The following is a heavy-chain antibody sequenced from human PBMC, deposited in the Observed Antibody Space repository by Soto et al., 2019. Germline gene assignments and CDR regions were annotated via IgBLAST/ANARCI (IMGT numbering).Heavy chain of an antibody. Sequence: QVQLVESGGGVVQPGRSLRLSCAASGFTFSSYAMHWVRQAPGKGLEWVAVISYDGSNKYYADSVKGRFTISRDNSKNTLYLQMNGLTAEGTAVDYGARDNAAAGRGGAFDIWGQGTMVTVSS. CDR2: ISYDGSNK. V-gene: IGHV3-30-3*01. D-gene: IGHD6-13*01. J-gene: IGHJ3*02. CDR1: GFTFSSYA. CDR3: ARDNAAAGRGGAFDI.